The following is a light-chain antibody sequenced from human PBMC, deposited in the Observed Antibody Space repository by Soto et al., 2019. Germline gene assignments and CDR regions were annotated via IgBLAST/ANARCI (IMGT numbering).Light chain of an antibody. CDR1: NSNIGNNF. V-gene: IGLV1-47*01. Sequence: QSVLTQPPSASGTPGQRVTISCSGGNSNIGNNFLYWYQQLPGTAPKLLIYRNDQRPSGVPDRFSGSKSSTSASLAISGLRSEDEADYYCAAWDDSLGGGVFGGGTKLTVL. J-gene: IGLJ3*02. CDR2: RND. CDR3: AAWDDSLGGGV.